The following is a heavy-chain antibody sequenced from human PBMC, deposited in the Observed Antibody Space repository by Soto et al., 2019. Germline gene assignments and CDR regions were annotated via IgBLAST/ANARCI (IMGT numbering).Heavy chain of an antibody. CDR2: ISFAGSHE. V-gene: IGHV3-30*18. D-gene: IGHD3-10*01. Sequence: QVQLLESGGGVVQPGRSLRLSCAASGFTFSSYAIHWVRQAPGKGLEWVAVISFAGSHEYYADSVRGIFTISRDNSKNTLYLQMNSLRAEDTAVYYCAKDAMRFGALSFYGMDVWGQGTTGTVSS. CDR3: AKDAMRFGALSFYGMDV. CDR1: GFTFSSYA. J-gene: IGHJ6*02.